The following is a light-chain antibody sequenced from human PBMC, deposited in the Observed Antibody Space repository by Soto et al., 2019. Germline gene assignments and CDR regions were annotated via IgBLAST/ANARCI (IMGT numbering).Light chain of an antibody. Sequence: EIVMTQSPATLSVSPGERATLSCRASQSVSSNLAWYQQKPGQAPRLLIYGASTRATGIPARFSGSGSGTEFTLTISSLQSEDFAVYYCQQYNNWPPINCGQGTQLAIK. V-gene: IGKV3-15*01. CDR1: QSVSSN. J-gene: IGKJ5*01. CDR2: GAS. CDR3: QQYNNWPPIN.